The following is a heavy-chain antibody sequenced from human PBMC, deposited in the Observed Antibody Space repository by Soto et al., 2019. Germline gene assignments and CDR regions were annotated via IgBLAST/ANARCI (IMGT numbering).Heavy chain of an antibody. V-gene: IGHV3-23*01. CDR2: ISGSGGST. CDR3: AKTHYSGWTNEYFQH. J-gene: IGHJ1*01. Sequence: EVQLLESGGGLVQPGGSLRLSCAASGFTFSSYAMSWVRQAPGKGLEWVSAISGSGGSTYYADSVKGRFTISRDNSKNTLYLQINSLRAEDTAVYYCAKTHYSGWTNEYFQHWGQGTLVTVSS. CDR1: GFTFSSYA. D-gene: IGHD6-19*01.